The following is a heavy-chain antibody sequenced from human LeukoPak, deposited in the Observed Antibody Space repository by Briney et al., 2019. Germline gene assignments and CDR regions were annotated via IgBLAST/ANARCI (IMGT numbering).Heavy chain of an antibody. D-gene: IGHD6-19*01. CDR1: GHMFTDYY. J-gene: IGHJ4*02. V-gene: IGHV1-2*02. Sequence: ASVKVSRKASGHMFTDYYMHWVRQAPGQGLEWMGWMNVDSGGTKYAQKFQGRVTMTRDTSISTAFMDLTRLRSDDTAVYYCARDGKVTGTSFDSWGQGTLVTVSS. CDR2: MNVDSGGT. CDR3: ARDGKVTGTSFDS.